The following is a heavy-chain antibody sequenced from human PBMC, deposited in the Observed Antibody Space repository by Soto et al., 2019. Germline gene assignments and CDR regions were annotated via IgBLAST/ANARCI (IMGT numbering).Heavy chain of an antibody. Sequence: GGSLRLSCAASGFIFSSYSMNWVRRAPGKGLEWVSSISSSSYIYSADSVKGRFTISRDNAKNSLYLQMNSLRAEDTAVYYCARGPHSNFDYWGQGTLVTVSS. V-gene: IGHV3-21*01. CDR3: ARGPHSNFDY. CDR2: ISSSSYI. D-gene: IGHD4-4*01. J-gene: IGHJ4*02. CDR1: GFIFSSYS.